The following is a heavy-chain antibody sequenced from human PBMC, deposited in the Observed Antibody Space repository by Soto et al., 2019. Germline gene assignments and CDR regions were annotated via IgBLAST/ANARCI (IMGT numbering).Heavy chain of an antibody. Sequence: ASVKFSCKSSGNTVPNYAIHWVRQAPGQGLEWMGIINPTGGTTRYAQKFQGRVTMTRDTSTSTVYMDLSSLTCEDTAIYYCARPSGSGWGYYFDYWGQGTLVTVSS. V-gene: IGHV1-46*01. CDR3: ARPSGSGWGYYFDY. CDR1: GNTVPNYA. CDR2: INPTGGTT. J-gene: IGHJ4*02. D-gene: IGHD3-10*01.